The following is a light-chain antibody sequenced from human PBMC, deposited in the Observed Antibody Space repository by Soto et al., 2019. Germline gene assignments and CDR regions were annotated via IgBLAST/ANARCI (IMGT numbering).Light chain of an antibody. V-gene: IGLV2-14*01. CDR2: DVS. CDR1: SSDVGGYNY. CDR3: SSYTSSSTRV. Sequence: QSALTQPASVSGSPGQSITISCTGTSSDVGGYNYVSWYQQHPGKAPNLMIYDVSNRPSGVSNRFSGSKSGNTASLTISGIQAEDEADYYCSSYTSSSTRVFGGGTKLTVL. J-gene: IGLJ2*01.